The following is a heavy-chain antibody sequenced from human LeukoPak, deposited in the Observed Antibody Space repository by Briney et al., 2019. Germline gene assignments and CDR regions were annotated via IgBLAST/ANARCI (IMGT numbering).Heavy chain of an antibody. CDR3: AGQWHSSIYSTRATYFDY. V-gene: IGHV4-59*08. CDR1: GGTISSYY. CDR2: IYYSGST. D-gene: IGHD6-13*01. Sequence: SGTLSLTCTGSGGTISSYYWNWLRQPPGKGLDWIGHIYYSGSTNYNPSLTSRVTISFDTSKSKFSLNLSSGTAAATAVSYYAGQWHSSIYSTRATYFDYWGQGTLVTVSS. J-gene: IGHJ4*02.